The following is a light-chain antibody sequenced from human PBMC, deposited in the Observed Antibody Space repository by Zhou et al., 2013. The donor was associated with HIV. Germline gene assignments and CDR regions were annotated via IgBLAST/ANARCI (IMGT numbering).Light chain of an antibody. J-gene: IGKJ1*01. Sequence: DIQMTQSPSSLSASVGDRVTITCRASQGIGYSLAWYQQQPGRVPKLLIYTASILLSGVPSRFSGMGSGTDFTLTISSLQPEDVGTYYCQKCDSAPRTFGQGTKVEIK. V-gene: IGKV1-27*01. CDR3: QKCDSAPRT. CDR2: TAS. CDR1: QGIGYS.